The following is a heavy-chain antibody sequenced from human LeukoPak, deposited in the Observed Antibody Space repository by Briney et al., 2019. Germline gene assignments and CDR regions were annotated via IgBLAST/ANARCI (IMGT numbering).Heavy chain of an antibody. Sequence: GGSLRLSCAASGFTLSSYAMSWVRQAPGKGLEWVSAISGSGGSTYYADSVKGRFTISRDNSKNTLYLQMNSLRAEDTAVYYCAKAHEEYYYDSSGYYLNDYWGQGTLVTVSS. J-gene: IGHJ4*02. CDR2: ISGSGGST. CDR3: AKAHEEYYYDSSGYYLNDY. V-gene: IGHV3-23*01. CDR1: GFTLSSYA. D-gene: IGHD3-22*01.